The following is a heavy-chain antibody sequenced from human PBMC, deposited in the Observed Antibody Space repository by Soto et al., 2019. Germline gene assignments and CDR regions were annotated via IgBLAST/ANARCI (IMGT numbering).Heavy chain of an antibody. V-gene: IGHV2-70*01. CDR1: GFSLSTSGMC. CDR2: IDWDDDK. Sequence: SGPTLVNPPQTLTLTCTFSGFSLSTSGMCVSWIRQPPGKALEWLALIDWDDDKYYSTSLKTRLTISKDTSKNQVVLTMTNMDPVDTATYYCARGYSSSSGNWFDPWGQGTLVTVSS. CDR3: ARGYSSSSGNWFDP. J-gene: IGHJ5*02. D-gene: IGHD6-13*01.